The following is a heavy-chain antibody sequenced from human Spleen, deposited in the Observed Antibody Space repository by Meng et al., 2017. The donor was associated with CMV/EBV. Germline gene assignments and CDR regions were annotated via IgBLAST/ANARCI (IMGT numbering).Heavy chain of an antibody. J-gene: IGHJ2*01. CDR1: GFTFRRYA. CDR2: MSFDGSNK. V-gene: IGHV3-30*16. D-gene: IGHD6-19*01. CDR3: ARVEYSSGLDPYWYFDL. Sequence: GGSLRLSCAASGFTFRRYAMHWVRQAPGKGLEWVAAMSFDGSNKFHAGSVKDRFTISRDNFESILYLQMNTLRTDDTAVYYCARVEYSSGLDPYWYFDLWGRGTLVTVSS.